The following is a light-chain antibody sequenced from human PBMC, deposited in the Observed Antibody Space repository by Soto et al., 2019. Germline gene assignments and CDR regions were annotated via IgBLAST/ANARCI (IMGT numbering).Light chain of an antibody. CDR3: QQTYINFVS. CDR1: QTISTY. V-gene: IGKV1-39*01. CDR2: DAS. J-gene: IGKJ4*01. Sequence: DIQMTQSPSSLSASVGDRVTITCRSSQTISTYLHWFQQKPGKAPNLLIYDASTLQSGVPSRFSGSGSGTDFTLTISSLQPEDFGTYYCQQTYINFVSFGGGTKVEMK.